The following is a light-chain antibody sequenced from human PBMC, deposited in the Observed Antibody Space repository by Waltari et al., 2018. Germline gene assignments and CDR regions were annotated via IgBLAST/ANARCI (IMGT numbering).Light chain of an antibody. Sequence: VLTQSPATLSLSPGAGATLSCRASQSISTYLAWFQQRPGQAPRLLIYDASNRAAGVPARFSGSGSGTDFTLSISSLEPEDFAVYYCHQRGSWPITFGQGIRLEIK. CDR1: QSISTY. V-gene: IGKV3-11*01. CDR3: HQRGSWPIT. J-gene: IGKJ5*01. CDR2: DAS.